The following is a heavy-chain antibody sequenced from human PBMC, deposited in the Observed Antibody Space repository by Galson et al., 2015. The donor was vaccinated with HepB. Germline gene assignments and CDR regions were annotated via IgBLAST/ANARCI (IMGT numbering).Heavy chain of an antibody. Sequence: ETLSLTCNVSGASISSSLYYWGWLRQSPGRRLEWLGSIYYSGRTYFSPSFQSRVAMSVDTSKNQVSLNLSSVTAADTAIYYCARPLILSGSYYPGGGPFHVWGQGTMVTVSS. CDR1: GASISSSLYY. CDR2: IYYSGRT. J-gene: IGHJ3*01. D-gene: IGHD1-26*01. CDR3: ARPLILSGSYYPGGGPFHV. V-gene: IGHV4-39*01.